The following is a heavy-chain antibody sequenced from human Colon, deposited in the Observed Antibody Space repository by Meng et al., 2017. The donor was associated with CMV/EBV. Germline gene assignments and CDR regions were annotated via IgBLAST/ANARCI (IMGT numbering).Heavy chain of an antibody. V-gene: IGHV3-9*01. CDR3: TKHISPEGGSTGYHGMDV. CDR2: ITWKSGRT. J-gene: IGHJ6*02. CDR1: GLTFDDYA. Sequence: GGSLRLSCAASGLTFDDYARHWVRQAPGKGLEGVSSITWKSGRTGYVDSVEGLFTISRDNAKDSLYLQMNGLRAEDTALYYCTKHISPEGGSTGYHGMDVWGQGTTVTVSS. D-gene: IGHD1-7*01.